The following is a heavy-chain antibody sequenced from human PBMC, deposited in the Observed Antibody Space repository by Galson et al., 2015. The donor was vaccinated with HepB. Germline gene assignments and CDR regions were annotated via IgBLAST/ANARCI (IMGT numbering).Heavy chain of an antibody. J-gene: IGHJ3*02. D-gene: IGHD5-24*01. CDR1: GFTFSRYG. Sequence: SLRLSCAVSGFTFSRYGMSWVRQAPGKGLEWVSGTSGSGGSTYYADSVKGRFTISRDKSKNTLYRQMSSLRADDTAVYYCAIAYEMDTLFLGYDAFDIRGQGTMVTVSS. CDR2: TSGSGGST. CDR3: AIAYEMDTLFLGYDAFDI. V-gene: IGHV3-23*01.